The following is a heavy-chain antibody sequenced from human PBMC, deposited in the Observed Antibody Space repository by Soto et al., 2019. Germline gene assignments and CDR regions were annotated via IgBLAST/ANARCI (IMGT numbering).Heavy chain of an antibody. V-gene: IGHV6-1*01. Sequence: QVQLQQSGPRLVKPSQTLSLTCAISGDSVSSNRAAWTWIRQSPSSGLEWLGRTYYRSNWYNDYAVSVKSRISVNTDTSKNQFSVQLNSVTPEDTAIYYCVKQSGDSTTYRGLDGWGQGTPVTVSS. CDR2: TYYRSNWYN. J-gene: IGHJ6*02. CDR1: GDSVSSNRAA. D-gene: IGHD2-21*02. CDR3: VKQSGDSTTYRGLDG.